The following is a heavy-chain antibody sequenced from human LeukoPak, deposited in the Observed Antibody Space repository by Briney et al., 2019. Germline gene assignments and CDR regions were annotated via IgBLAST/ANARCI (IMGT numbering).Heavy chain of an antibody. CDR2: IYYSGST. D-gene: IGHD1-26*01. J-gene: IGHJ3*02. CDR3: ARYSGSYPHDAFEI. Sequence: KPSETLSLTCTVSGGSISSYYWSWIRQPPGKGLEWIGYIYYSGSTSYNPSLKSRVTISVDTSKNQFFLKLRSVTAADTAVYYCARYSGSYPHDAFEIWGQGTMVTVSS. V-gene: IGHV4-59*01. CDR1: GGSISSYY.